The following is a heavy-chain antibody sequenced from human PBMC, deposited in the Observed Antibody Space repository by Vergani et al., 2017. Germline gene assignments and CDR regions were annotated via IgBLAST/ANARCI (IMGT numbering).Heavy chain of an antibody. V-gene: IGHV3-21*01. D-gene: IGHD2-2*01. Sequence: EVQLLESGGGLVQPGGSLRLSCAASGFTFSSYSMNWVRQAPGKGLEWVSSISSSSSYIYYADSVKGRFTISRDNAKNSLYLQMNSLRAEDTAVYYCARGGGPLYCSSTSCFNWYFDLWGRGTLVTVSS. CDR2: ISSSSSYI. CDR3: ARGGGPLYCSSTSCFNWYFDL. J-gene: IGHJ2*01. CDR1: GFTFSSYS.